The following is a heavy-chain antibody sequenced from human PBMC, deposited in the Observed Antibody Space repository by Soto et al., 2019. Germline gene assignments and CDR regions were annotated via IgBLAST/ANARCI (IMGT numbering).Heavy chain of an antibody. D-gene: IGHD6-13*01. CDR3: ARDRIAAPGTGGYYYYGMDV. J-gene: IGHJ6*02. CDR2: IIPIFGTA. CDR1: GGTFSSYA. Sequence: EASVKVSCKASGGTFSSYAISWVRQAPGQGLEWMGGIIPIFGTANYAQKFQGRVTITADESTSTAYMELSSLRSEDTAAYYCARDRIAAPGTGGYYYYGMDVWGQGTTVTVSS. V-gene: IGHV1-69*13.